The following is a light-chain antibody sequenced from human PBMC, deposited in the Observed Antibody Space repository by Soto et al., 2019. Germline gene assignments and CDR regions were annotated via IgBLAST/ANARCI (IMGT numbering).Light chain of an antibody. J-gene: IGKJ4*01. Sequence: DIQMTQSPSTLSASVGDRVTITCRASQSISNSLAWYQQKPGKAPNLLIYKASSLETGVPSRFSGSGSGTEFTLTISSLQPDDVATYYCRQYVSYPVTFGGGTKVEIK. CDR3: RQYVSYPVT. V-gene: IGKV1-5*03. CDR2: KAS. CDR1: QSISNS.